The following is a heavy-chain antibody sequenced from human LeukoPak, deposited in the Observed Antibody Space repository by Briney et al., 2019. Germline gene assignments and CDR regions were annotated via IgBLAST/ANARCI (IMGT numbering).Heavy chain of an antibody. J-gene: IGHJ4*02. CDR1: GDSITNTRYY. Sequence: SETLSLTCTVSGDSITNTRYYWGWIRQPPGKGLGWIGSVYYTGNTYYNPSLKSRVTVSVDTSKNQFSLKLNSVTAADTAVYYCASLNWNHGDTYYFDYWGQGTLVTVSS. D-gene: IGHD1-20*01. CDR3: ASLNWNHGDTYYFDY. CDR2: VYYTGNT. V-gene: IGHV4-39*01.